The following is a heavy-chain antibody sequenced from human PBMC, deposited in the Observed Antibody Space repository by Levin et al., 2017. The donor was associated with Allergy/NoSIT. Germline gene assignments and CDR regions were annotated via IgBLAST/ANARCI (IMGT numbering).Heavy chain of an antibody. CDR3: ARTLYYYDSSGYYFPPLYYFDY. J-gene: IGHJ4*02. D-gene: IGHD3-22*01. CDR2: IYYSGST. CDR1: GGSISSYY. V-gene: IGHV4-59*01. Sequence: SETLSLTCTVSGGSISSYYWSWIRQPPGKGLEWIGYIYYSGSTNYNPSLKSRVTISVDTSKNQFSLKLSSVTAADTAVYYCARTLYYYDSSGYYFPPLYYFDYWGQGTLVTVSS.